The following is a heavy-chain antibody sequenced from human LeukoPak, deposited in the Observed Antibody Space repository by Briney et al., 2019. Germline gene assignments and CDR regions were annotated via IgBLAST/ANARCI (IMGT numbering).Heavy chain of an antibody. CDR2: IYYSGST. Sequence: SETLSLTCTVSGGSISNSNYYWGWIRQPPGKGLEWIGNIYYSGSTYYNPSLRSRVTISVDTSKNQFSLKLSSVTAADTAVYYCAREERKLLWFGESPYYFDYWGQGTLVTVSS. J-gene: IGHJ4*02. V-gene: IGHV4-39*07. CDR1: GGSISNSNYY. D-gene: IGHD3-10*01. CDR3: AREERKLLWFGESPYYFDY.